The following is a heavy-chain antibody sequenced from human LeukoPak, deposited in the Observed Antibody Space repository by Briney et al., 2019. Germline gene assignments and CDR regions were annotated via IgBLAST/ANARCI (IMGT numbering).Heavy chain of an antibody. CDR3: ARAPLDYYYDSSGYLFDY. V-gene: IGHV1-2*02. D-gene: IGHD3-22*01. Sequence: ASVKVSCKASGCTFTGYYMHWVRQAPGQGLEWMGWINPNSGGTNYAQKFQGRVTMTRDTSISTAYMELSRLRSDDTAVYYCARAPLDYYYDSSGYLFDYWGQGTLVTVSS. CDR2: INPNSGGT. CDR1: GCTFTGYY. J-gene: IGHJ4*02.